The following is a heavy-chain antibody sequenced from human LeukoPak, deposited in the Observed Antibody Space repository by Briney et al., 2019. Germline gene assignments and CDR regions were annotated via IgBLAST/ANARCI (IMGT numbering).Heavy chain of an antibody. CDR1: GFTFSSYA. V-gene: IGHV3-23*01. J-gene: IGHJ3*01. D-gene: IGHD6-19*01. CDR3: AKSWYCSGWYALDPRFEPCPDDY. Sequence: GGSLRLSCTASGFTFSSYAMSWVRQAPGKGLEWVSAISGSGGSTYYADSVKGRFTISRDNSKNTLYLQMNSLGAEDTAVNYCAKSWYCSGWYALDPRFEPCPDDYWGQGTMVTVSS. CDR2: ISGSGGST.